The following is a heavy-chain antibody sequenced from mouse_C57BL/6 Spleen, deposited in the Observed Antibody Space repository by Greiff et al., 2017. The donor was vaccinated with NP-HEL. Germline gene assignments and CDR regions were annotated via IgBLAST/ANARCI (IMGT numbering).Heavy chain of an antibody. CDR2: IHPNSGST. D-gene: IGHD1-1*01. CDR3: ARDDYYGSRGFDY. V-gene: IGHV1-64*01. J-gene: IGHJ2*01. Sequence: LQQPGAELVKPGASVKLSCKASGYTFTSYWMHWVKQRPGQGLEWIGMIHPNSGSTNYNEKFKIKATLTVDKSSSTAYMQLSSLTSEDSAVYYCARDDYYGSRGFDYWGQGTTLTVSS. CDR1: GYTFTSYW.